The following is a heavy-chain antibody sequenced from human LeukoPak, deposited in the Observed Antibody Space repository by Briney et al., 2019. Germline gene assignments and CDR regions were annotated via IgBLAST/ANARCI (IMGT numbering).Heavy chain of an antibody. D-gene: IGHD3-22*01. CDR1: GFTVSSKY. V-gene: IGHV3-66*01. CDR2: IYSGGST. CDR3: ARDCSASSSDYYPLGY. J-gene: IGHJ4*02. Sequence: GGSLRLSCTASGFTVSSKYMSWVRQAPGKGLEWVSVIYSGGSTYYADSVKGRFTISRDNSKNTVYLQMNSLRAEDTAVYYCARDCSASSSDYYPLGYWGQGTLVTVSS.